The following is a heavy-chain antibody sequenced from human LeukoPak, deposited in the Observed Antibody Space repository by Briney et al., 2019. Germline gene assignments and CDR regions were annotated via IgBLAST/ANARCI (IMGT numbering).Heavy chain of an antibody. V-gene: IGHV4-59*01. CDR3: ARSLFPYYYDSSAYFPFDY. Sequence: SETLSLTCTVSGGSISSYYWSWSRQPPGKGLEWIGYIHYTGSTNYNPSLKSRVTISVDTSKNQFSLKLTSVTAADTAVYYCARSLFPYYYDSSAYFPFDYWGQGTLVTVSS. CDR1: GGSISSYY. CDR2: IHYTGST. D-gene: IGHD3-22*01. J-gene: IGHJ4*02.